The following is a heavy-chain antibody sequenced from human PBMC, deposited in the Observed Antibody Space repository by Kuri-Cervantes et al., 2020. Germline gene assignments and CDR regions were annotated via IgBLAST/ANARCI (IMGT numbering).Heavy chain of an antibody. CDR1: GFTFSDYY. Sequence: GESLKISCAASGFTFSDYYMSWIRQAPGKGLEWVSYISSSGSTIYYADSVKGRFTISRDNSKNTLYLQMNSLRAEDTAVYYCATGNGDSRYYFDCWGQGTLVTVSS. V-gene: IGHV3-11*04. CDR3: ATGNGDSRYYFDC. J-gene: IGHJ4*02. D-gene: IGHD4-17*01. CDR2: ISSSGSTI.